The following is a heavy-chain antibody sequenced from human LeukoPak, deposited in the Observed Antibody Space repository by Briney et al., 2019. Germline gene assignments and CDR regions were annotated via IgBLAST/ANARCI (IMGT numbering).Heavy chain of an antibody. J-gene: IGHJ6*02. Sequence: SETLSLTCAVSGDSVSSPNLYWGWIRQPPGKGLEWIGSMFSSGSTYYNPSLKGRVTISVDKSKNQFSLKLSSVTAADTAVYYCARDDYEDSSSWYGGSYYGMDVWGQGTAVTVSS. D-gene: IGHD6-13*01. CDR2: MFSSGST. CDR3: ARDDYEDSSSWYGGSYYGMDV. V-gene: IGHV4-39*07. CDR1: GDSVSSPNLY.